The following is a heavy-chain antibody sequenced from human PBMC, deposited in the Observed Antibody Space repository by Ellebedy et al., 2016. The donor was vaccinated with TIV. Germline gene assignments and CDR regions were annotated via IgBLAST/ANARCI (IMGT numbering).Heavy chain of an antibody. Sequence: AASVKVFCKASGGTFSSYAISWVRQAPGQGLEWMGGIIPIFGTANYAQKFQGRVTITADESTSTAYMELSSLRSEDTAVYYCARDDDDSYGFYWGQGTLVTVSS. J-gene: IGHJ4*02. CDR3: ARDDDDSYGFY. CDR2: IIPIFGTA. CDR1: GGTFSSYA. V-gene: IGHV1-69*13. D-gene: IGHD5-18*01.